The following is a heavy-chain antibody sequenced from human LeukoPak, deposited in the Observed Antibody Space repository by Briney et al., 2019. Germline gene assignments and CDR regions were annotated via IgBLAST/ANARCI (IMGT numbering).Heavy chain of an antibody. J-gene: IGHJ4*02. CDR1: GYTLTELS. CDR3: ATDPRTSPDDSSGYYLGY. V-gene: IGHV1-24*01. D-gene: IGHD3-22*01. CDR2: FGPEDGET. Sequence: GASVKVSCKVSGYTLTELSMHWVRQAPGKGLEWMGGFGPEDGETIYAQKFQGRVTMTEDTSTDTAYMELSSLRSEDTAVYYCATDPRTSPDDSSGYYLGYWGQGTLVTVSS.